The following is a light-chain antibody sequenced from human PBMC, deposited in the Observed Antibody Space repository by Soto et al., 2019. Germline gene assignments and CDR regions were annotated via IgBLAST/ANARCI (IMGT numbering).Light chain of an antibody. CDR1: QRISSNY. V-gene: IGKV3D-20*01. CDR3: QQYGRSPLT. J-gene: IGKJ4*01. Sequence: EIVLTQSPATLSLSPGERATLSCGASQRISSNYLAWYQQKPGLAPRLLMYDASSRAAGIPDRFSGSGSGTDFTLTISRLQTEDFAVYYCQQYGRSPLTFGGGTKVEIK. CDR2: DAS.